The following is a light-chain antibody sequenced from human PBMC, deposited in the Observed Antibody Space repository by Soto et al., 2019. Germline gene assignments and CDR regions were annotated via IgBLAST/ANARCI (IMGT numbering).Light chain of an antibody. Sequence: QSVLTQPRSVSGSPGQSVTISCTGTSSYVGGYNYVSWYQQHPGKAPKLMIYAVSKRPSGVPDRFSGSKSGNTASLTISGLQAEDEADYYCCSYACSYTLYVFGTGTKLTVL. CDR1: SSYVGGYNY. V-gene: IGLV2-11*01. CDR2: AVS. CDR3: CSYACSYTLYV. J-gene: IGLJ1*01.